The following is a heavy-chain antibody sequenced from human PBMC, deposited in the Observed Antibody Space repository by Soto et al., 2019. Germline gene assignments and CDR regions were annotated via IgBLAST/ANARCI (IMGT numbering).Heavy chain of an antibody. D-gene: IGHD2-15*01. V-gene: IGHV3-33*01. Sequence: QVQLVESGGGVVQPGRSLRLSCAASGFTFSSYGMHWVRQAPGKGLEWVAVIWYDGSNKYYADSVKGRFTISRDNSKNTRYLQMNSLRAEDTAVYYCARDPGHGGTAGFDYWGQGTLVTVSS. CDR3: ARDPGHGGTAGFDY. J-gene: IGHJ4*02. CDR1: GFTFSSYG. CDR2: IWYDGSNK.